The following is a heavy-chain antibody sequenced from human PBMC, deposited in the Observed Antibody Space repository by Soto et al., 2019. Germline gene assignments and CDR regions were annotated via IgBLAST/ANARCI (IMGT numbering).Heavy chain of an antibody. CDR2: IYYSGST. V-gene: IGHV4-30-4*01. CDR1: GGSISNGDYY. CDR3: ASFDIVLVPAAHPQSFDI. J-gene: IGHJ3*02. D-gene: IGHD2-2*01. Sequence: SETLSLTCTVSGGSISNGDYYWSWIRQPPGKGLEWIGYIYYSGSTYYNPSLKSRVTISVDTSKNQFSLKLSSVTAADTAVYYCASFDIVLVPAAHPQSFDIWGQGTMVTVSS.